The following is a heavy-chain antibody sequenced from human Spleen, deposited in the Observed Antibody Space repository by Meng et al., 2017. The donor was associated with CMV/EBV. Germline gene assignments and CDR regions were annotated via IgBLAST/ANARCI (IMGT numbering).Heavy chain of an antibody. J-gene: IGHJ5*02. CDR1: YTFTTYG. D-gene: IGHD3-3*01. Sequence: YTFTTYGINWVRQAPGQGLEWMGWISPYNGNIDYAQKFQGRLTMTTDTSTNTAYMELRSLGSDDTAVYFCARVANNIIPIPTRRFDPWGQGTLVTVSS. CDR2: ISPYNGNI. V-gene: IGHV1-18*04. CDR3: ARVANNIIPIPTRRFDP.